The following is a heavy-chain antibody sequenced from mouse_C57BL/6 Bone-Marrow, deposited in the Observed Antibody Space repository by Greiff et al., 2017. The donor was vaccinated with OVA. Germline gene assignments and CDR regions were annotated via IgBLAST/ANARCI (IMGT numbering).Heavy chain of an antibody. J-gene: IGHJ2*01. V-gene: IGHV5-9*04. Sequence: EVQRVESGGGLVKPGGSLKLSCAASGFTFSSYTMSWVRQTPEKRLEWVATISGGGGNTYYPDSVKGRFTISRDKAKITLYLQMSSLRSEDTAVYYCARALLRDYWGQGTTLTVSS. CDR2: ISGGGGNT. D-gene: IGHD1-2*01. CDR3: ARALLRDY. CDR1: GFTFSSYT.